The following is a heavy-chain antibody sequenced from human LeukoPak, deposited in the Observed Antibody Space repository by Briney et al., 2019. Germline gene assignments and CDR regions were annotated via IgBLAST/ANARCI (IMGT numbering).Heavy chain of an antibody. D-gene: IGHD5-24*01. J-gene: IGHJ4*02. Sequence: ASVKVSCKASGYTFTGYYMHWVRQAPGQGLEWMGWINPNSGGTNYAQKFQGRVTMTKDTSISTAYMELSRLRSDDTAVYYCARSTRDGSVPDYWGQGTLVTVSS. CDR1: GYTFTGYY. CDR3: ARSTRDGSVPDY. CDR2: INPNSGGT. V-gene: IGHV1-2*02.